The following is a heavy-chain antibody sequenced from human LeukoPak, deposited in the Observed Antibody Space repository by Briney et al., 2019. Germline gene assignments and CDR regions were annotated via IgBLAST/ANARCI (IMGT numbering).Heavy chain of an antibody. J-gene: IGHJ4*02. Sequence: PSETLSLTCTVSGGSVSSYYWTWIRQPPGKGLEWIGYVDHTGSTNFNPSLKSRVTISADTSKNQFSLKLISVTAADTAVYYCASRKLGNDYWGQGTLVTVSS. D-gene: IGHD7-27*01. CDR1: GGSVSSYY. CDR3: ASRKLGNDY. V-gene: IGHV4-59*02. CDR2: VDHTGST.